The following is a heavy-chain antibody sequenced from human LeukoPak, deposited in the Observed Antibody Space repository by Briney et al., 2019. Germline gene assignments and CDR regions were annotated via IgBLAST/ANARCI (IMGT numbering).Heavy chain of an antibody. J-gene: IGHJ6*02. V-gene: IGHV1-2*02. Sequence: ASVKVSCKASGYTFTGYYMHWVRQAPGQGLEWTGWINPNSGGTNYAQKFQGRVTMTRDTSISTAYMELSRLRSDDTAVYYCARDLIIVVVPAASPRRYGMDVWGQGTTVTVSS. D-gene: IGHD2-2*01. CDR3: ARDLIIVVVPAASPRRYGMDV. CDR2: INPNSGGT. CDR1: GYTFTGYY.